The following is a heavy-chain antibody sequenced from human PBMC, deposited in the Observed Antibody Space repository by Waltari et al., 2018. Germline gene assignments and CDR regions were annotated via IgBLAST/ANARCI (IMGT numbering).Heavy chain of an antibody. Sequence: QVQLQQWGAGLLKPSETLSLTCAVYGGSFSGYYWSWIRQPPGKGLEWIGEINHSGSTNYNPSLKSRVTISVDTSKNQFSLKLSSVTTADTAVYYCARSSWYGTDYDYWGQGTLVTVSS. CDR2: INHSGST. D-gene: IGHD6-13*01. J-gene: IGHJ4*02. V-gene: IGHV4-34*01. CDR3: ARSSWYGTDYDY. CDR1: GGSFSGYY.